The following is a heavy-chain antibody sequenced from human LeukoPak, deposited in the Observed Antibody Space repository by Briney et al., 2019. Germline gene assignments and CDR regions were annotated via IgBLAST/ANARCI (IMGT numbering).Heavy chain of an antibody. CDR1: GFTFSSYW. CDR3: ARVRPMARGPRSYFDY. D-gene: IGHD3-10*01. Sequence: GGSLRLSCAASGFTFSSYWMSWVRQAPGKGLEWVANIKQDGSEKYYVDSVKGRFTISRDNAKNSLYLQMNSLRAEDTAVYYCARVRPMARGPRSYFDYWGQGTLVTVSS. V-gene: IGHV3-7*03. J-gene: IGHJ4*02. CDR2: IKQDGSEK.